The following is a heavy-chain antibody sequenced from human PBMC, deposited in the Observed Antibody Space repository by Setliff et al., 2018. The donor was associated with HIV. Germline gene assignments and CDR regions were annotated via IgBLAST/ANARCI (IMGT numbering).Heavy chain of an antibody. V-gene: IGHV1-2*06. J-gene: IGHJ6*03. CDR3: AREFGAGIRQIVAGEFYYMDV. CDR1: GYTFTAYY. D-gene: IGHD5-12*01. Sequence: GASVKVSCKASGYTFTAYYLHWVRQAPGQGLEWMGRINPNNGDTNYAQKFQGRVTMTRDTSISTAYMELSRLRSDDTAVYYCAREFGAGIRQIVAGEFYYMDVWGKGTTVTASS. CDR2: INPNNGDT.